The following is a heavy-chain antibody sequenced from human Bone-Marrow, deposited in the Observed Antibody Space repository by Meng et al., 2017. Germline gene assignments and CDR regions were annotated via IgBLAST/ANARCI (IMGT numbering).Heavy chain of an antibody. CDR3: ARGPTTMAHDFDY. V-gene: IGHV4-34*01. Sequence: VQLQQWWACLLKPSETLSLTCVVSGGSFSDYYWSWIRQPPGKGLEWIGEINHSGSTNYNPSLESRATISVDTSQNNLSLKLSSVTAADSAVYYCARGPTTMAHDFDYWGQGTLVTVSS. CDR1: GGSFSDYY. J-gene: IGHJ4*02. D-gene: IGHD4-11*01. CDR2: INHSGST.